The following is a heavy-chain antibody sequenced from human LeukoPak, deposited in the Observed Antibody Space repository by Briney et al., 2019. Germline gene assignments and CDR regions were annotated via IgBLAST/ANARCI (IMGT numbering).Heavy chain of an antibody. CDR2: INHSGST. CDR3: ARRQWGVATIRQSIDY. Sequence: SETLSLTCAVYGGSFSGYYWSWIRQPPGKGLEWIGEINHSGSTNYNPPLKSRVTISVDTSKNQFSLKLSSVTAADTAVYYCARRQWGVATIRQSIDYWGQGTLVTVSS. D-gene: IGHD5-12*01. J-gene: IGHJ4*02. CDR1: GGSFSGYY. V-gene: IGHV4-34*01.